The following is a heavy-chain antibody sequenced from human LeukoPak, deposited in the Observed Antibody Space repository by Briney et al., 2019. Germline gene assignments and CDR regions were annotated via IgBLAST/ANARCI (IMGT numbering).Heavy chain of an antibody. CDR3: ARGSYWGGDY. CDR2: IKEDESG. V-gene: IGHV3-7*01. D-gene: IGHD7-27*01. CDR1: GFTFSNYW. Sequence: PGGSLRLSCAAAGFTFSNYWMSWVRQAPGKGLEWVANIKEDESGIYVDSVKGRFTIYRDNTKNSLYLQMNSLRVDDTAVYYCARGSYWGGDYWGQGTLVTVSS. J-gene: IGHJ4*02.